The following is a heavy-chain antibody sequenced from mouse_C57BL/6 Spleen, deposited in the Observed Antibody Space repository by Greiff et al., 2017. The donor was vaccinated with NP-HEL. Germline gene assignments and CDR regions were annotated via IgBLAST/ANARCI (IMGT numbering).Heavy chain of an antibody. CDR3: TREGYDYDVGYFDY. CDR2: IRNKANNHAT. J-gene: IGHJ2*01. Sequence: EVKLEESGGGLVQPGGSMKLSCAASGFTFSDAWMDWVRQSPEKGLEWVAEIRNKANNHATYYAESVKGRFTISRDDSKSSVYLQMNSLRAEDTGIYYCTREGYDYDVGYFDYWGQGTTLTVSS. CDR1: GFTFSDAW. D-gene: IGHD2-4*01. V-gene: IGHV6-6*01.